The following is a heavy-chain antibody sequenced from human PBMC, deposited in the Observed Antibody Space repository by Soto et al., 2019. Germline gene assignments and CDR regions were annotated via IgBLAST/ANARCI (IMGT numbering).Heavy chain of an antibody. CDR1: AFTFSSYG. CDR3: AKDRAAADYFFDY. D-gene: IGHD6-13*01. V-gene: IGHV3-30*18. Sequence: QVQLVESGGGVVQPGRSLRLSCVASAFTFSSYGMHWVRQAPGKGLEWVAVISYDGSNQYYADSVKGRFTISRDNSKNTLYLQMDSLRAEDTAMYYCAKDRAAADYFFDYWGQGTLVTVSS. CDR2: ISYDGSNQ. J-gene: IGHJ4*02.